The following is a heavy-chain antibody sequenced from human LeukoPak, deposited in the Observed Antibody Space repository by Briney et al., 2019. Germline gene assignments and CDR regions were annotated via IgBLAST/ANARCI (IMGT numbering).Heavy chain of an antibody. CDR3: ARDAYCNSRSCSLGYFDP. Sequence: GGSLRLSCAASGFNFSKYWMHWVRQVPGKGLVWISRIYSDGSITNYVDSVKGRFTVSRDNAKNTLYLQMNSLSAEDTAVYYCARDAYCNSRSCSLGYFDPWCRGTLVTVSS. CDR2: IYSDGSIT. CDR1: GFNFSKYW. V-gene: IGHV3-74*01. J-gene: IGHJ5*02. D-gene: IGHD2/OR15-2a*01.